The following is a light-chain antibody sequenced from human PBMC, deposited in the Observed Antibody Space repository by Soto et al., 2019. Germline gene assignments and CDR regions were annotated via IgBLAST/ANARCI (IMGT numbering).Light chain of an antibody. Sequence: EIVLAPAPASLSVSPLEVATLSCRDLQSVSSSYLAWYQQKPGQAPRLLIYGASSRATGIPDRFSGSGSGTDFTLTISRLEPEDFAVYYCQQYGSSPPITFGQGTKVDIK. V-gene: IGKV3-20*01. CDR1: QSVSSSY. CDR2: GAS. CDR3: QQYGSSPPIT. J-gene: IGKJ1*01.